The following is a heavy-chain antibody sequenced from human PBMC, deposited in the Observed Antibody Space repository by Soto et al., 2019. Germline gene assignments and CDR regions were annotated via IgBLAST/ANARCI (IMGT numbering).Heavy chain of an antibody. CDR3: ARDHSSGWGNWFDP. J-gene: IGHJ5*02. CDR1: GYTFTTSA. CDR2: INVGKGYT. D-gene: IGHD6-19*01. Sequence: QVQLVQSGAEVKKPGASVKVSCKASGYTFTTSAMHWGRQAPGQGLEWMGRINVGKGYTKYSQKFKGRLTITSDTSASTAYMELSSLTSEDTAVYYCARDHSSGWGNWFDPWGQGTLVTVSS. V-gene: IGHV1-3*01.